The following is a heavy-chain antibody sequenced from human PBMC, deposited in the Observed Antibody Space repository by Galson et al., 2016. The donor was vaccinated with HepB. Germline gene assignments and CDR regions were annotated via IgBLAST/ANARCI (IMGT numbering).Heavy chain of an antibody. D-gene: IGHD4-17*01. CDR2: IYYSGST. V-gene: IGHV4-30-4*01. CDR1: GGSIGTSDYY. Sequence: TLSLTCTVAGGSIGTSDYYWSWIRQPPGKGLEWIGYIYYSGSTYYNPSLKSRVTISEDTSKNPFSLQLTSVTAADTAVYYCARAPHYGDYVGWFDPWGQGTLVSVSS. CDR3: ARAPHYGDYVGWFDP. J-gene: IGHJ5*02.